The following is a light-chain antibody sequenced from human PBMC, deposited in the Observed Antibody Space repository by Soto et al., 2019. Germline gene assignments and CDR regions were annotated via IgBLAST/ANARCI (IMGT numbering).Light chain of an antibody. CDR1: QSIGSN. J-gene: IGKJ4*01. Sequence: EIVMTQSPATLSVSPGERATLSCRASQSIGSNLAWYQQRPGQGPRLLIYGASTRATGIPARFRGSGSGTDFTLNINGLESEDFVVYYCQQYDNWPPTFGGGAKVEIK. CDR3: QQYDNWPPT. CDR2: GAS. V-gene: IGKV3-15*01.